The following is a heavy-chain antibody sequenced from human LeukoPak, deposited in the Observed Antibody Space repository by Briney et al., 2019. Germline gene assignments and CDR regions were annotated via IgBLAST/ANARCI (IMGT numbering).Heavy chain of an antibody. Sequence: ASVKVSCKASGYTFTSYDINWVRQAPGQGLEWMGWMNPNSGNTGYAQKFQGRVTMTRNTSISTAYMELSSLRSEDTAVYYCARVDGTYYDFWSGPTNYFDYWGQGTLVTVSS. J-gene: IGHJ4*02. CDR1: GYTFTSYD. V-gene: IGHV1-8*01. CDR2: MNPNSGNT. D-gene: IGHD3-3*01. CDR3: ARVDGTYYDFWSGPTNYFDY.